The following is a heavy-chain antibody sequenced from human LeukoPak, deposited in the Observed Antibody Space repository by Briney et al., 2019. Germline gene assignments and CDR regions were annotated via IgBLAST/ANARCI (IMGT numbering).Heavy chain of an antibody. D-gene: IGHD5-18*01. CDR2: ISAYNGNT. V-gene: IGHV1-18*01. CDR1: GYTFTNYG. CDR3: ARATVGYSLINYYYYMDV. Sequence: TSVKVSCKASGYTFTNYGISWVRQAPGQGLEWMGWISAYNGNTNYAQKLQGRVTMTTDTSTSTAYMELRSLRSDDTAVYYCARATVGYSLINYYYYMDVWGKGTTVTISS. J-gene: IGHJ6*03.